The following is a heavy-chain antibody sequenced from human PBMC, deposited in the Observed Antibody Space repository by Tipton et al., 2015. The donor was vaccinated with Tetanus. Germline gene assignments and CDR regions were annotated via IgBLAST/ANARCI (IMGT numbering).Heavy chain of an antibody. CDR1: GFTFDDYA. V-gene: IGHV3-9*01. CDR3: AKKVPYSSGWFDAFDI. D-gene: IGHD6-19*01. J-gene: IGHJ3*02. Sequence: SLRLSCAASGFTFDDYAMHWVRQAPGKGLEWVSGISWNSGSIGYADSVKGRFTISRDNAKNSLYLQMSSLRAEDTALYYCAKKVPYSSGWFDAFDIWGQGTMVTVSS. CDR2: ISWNSGSI.